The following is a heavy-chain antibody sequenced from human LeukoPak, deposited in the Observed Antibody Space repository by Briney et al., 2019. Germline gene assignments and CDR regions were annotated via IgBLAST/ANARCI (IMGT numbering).Heavy chain of an antibody. Sequence: ASVKVSCTASGYTFTGYYMHWVRQAPGQGLEWMGWINPNSGGTNYAQKFQGRVTMTRDTSISTAYMELSRLRSDDTAVYYCARDTAYCSSTSCFHFDYWGQGTLVTVSS. D-gene: IGHD2-2*01. V-gene: IGHV1-2*02. CDR3: ARDTAYCSSTSCFHFDY. CDR2: INPNSGGT. CDR1: GYTFTGYY. J-gene: IGHJ4*02.